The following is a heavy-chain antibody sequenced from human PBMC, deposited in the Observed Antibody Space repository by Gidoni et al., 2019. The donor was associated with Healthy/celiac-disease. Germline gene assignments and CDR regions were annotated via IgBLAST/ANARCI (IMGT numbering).Heavy chain of an antibody. V-gene: IGHV3-21*01. J-gene: IGHJ4*02. CDR1: GFTFSSYT. D-gene: IGHD6-13*01. Sequence: VQLVESGGGLVKPGGSLSLSCAAPGFTFSSYTMIWVRQAPGKGLGWVSSISSSSSYIYYADSVKGRFTISRDNAKNSLYLQMNSLRAEDTAVYYCARARRIAAAGDYWGQGTLVTVSS. CDR2: ISSSSSYI. CDR3: ARARRIAAAGDY.